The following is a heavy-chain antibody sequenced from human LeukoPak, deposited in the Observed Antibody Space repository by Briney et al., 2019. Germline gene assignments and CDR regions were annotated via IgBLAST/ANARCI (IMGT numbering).Heavy chain of an antibody. CDR2: ISSSSSTI. Sequence: PGGSLRLSCAASGFTFSSYSMNWVRQAPAKGLEWVSYISSSSSTIYYADSVKGRFTISRDNAKNSLYLQMNSLRAEDTAVYYCARDVSPGGDYWGQGTLVTVSS. CDR3: ARDVSPGGDY. J-gene: IGHJ4*02. CDR1: GFTFSSYS. D-gene: IGHD3-10*01. V-gene: IGHV3-48*01.